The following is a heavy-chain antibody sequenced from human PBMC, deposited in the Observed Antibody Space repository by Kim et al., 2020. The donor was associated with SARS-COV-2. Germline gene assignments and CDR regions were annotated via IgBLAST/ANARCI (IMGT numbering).Heavy chain of an antibody. CDR2: INSDGSST. D-gene: IGHD3-10*01. Sequence: GGSLRLSCAASGFTFSSYWMHWVRQAPGKGLVWVSRINSDGSSTSYADSVKGRFTISRDNAKNTLYLQMNSLRAEDTAVYYCARGLYMVRGVIGGDFDYWGQGTLVTVSS. CDR3: ARGLYMVRGVIGGDFDY. J-gene: IGHJ4*02. V-gene: IGHV3-74*01. CDR1: GFTFSSYW.